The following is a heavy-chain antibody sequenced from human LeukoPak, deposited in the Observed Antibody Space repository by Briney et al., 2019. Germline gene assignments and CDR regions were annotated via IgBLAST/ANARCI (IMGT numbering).Heavy chain of an antibody. J-gene: IGHJ6*02. CDR1: GFTFSSYW. Sequence: GGSLRLSCAASGFTFSSYWMNWARQAPGKGLEWVASINHNGNVNYYVDSVKGRFTIPRDNAKNSLCLQMSNLRAEDTAAYFCARGGGLDVWGQGATVTVSS. D-gene: IGHD3-16*01. CDR3: ARGGGLDV. V-gene: IGHV3-7*03. CDR2: INHNGNVN.